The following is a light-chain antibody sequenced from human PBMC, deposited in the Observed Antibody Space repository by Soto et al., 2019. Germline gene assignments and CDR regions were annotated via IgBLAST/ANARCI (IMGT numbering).Light chain of an antibody. CDR2: GAS. CDR3: QQRSTWPT. Sequence: EIVMTQSPATLSVSPGERATLSCRASQSVRSNLAWYQQKPGQAPRLLIYGASTRATDIPARFSGSGSGSDFTLTISSLEPEDFALYYCQQRSTWPTFGQGTRLEIK. J-gene: IGKJ5*01. V-gene: IGKV3-11*01. CDR1: QSVRSN.